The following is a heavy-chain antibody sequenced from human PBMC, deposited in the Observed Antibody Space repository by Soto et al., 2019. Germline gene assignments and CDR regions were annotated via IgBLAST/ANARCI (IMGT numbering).Heavy chain of an antibody. D-gene: IGHD5-18*01. CDR1: GCSISRGDYY. J-gene: IGHJ5*02. Sequence: EPLLLNCTISGCSISRGDYYWSWIRQPPGKGLEWIGYIYYSGSTYYNPSLKSRVTISVDTSKNQFSLKLSSVTAADTAVYYCAGIQSKRLSGLDPWGQGTLVTVSS. CDR2: IYYSGST. V-gene: IGHV4-30-4*01. CDR3: AGIQSKRLSGLDP.